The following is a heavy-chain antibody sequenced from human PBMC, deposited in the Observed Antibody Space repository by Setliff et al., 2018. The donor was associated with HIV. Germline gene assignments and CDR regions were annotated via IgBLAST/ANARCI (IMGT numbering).Heavy chain of an antibody. CDR2: IYSGGTT. V-gene: IGHV3-53*01. CDR3: ARSPQGGYFDY. J-gene: IGHJ4*03. CDR1: GFTFSNYW. Sequence: GGSLRLSCVVSGFTFSNYWMHWVRQAPGKGLEWVSIIYSGGTTYYADSVKGRFTISRDNSKNTLYLQMNSLRVEDTAVYHCARSPQGGYFDYWGQGTLVTVSS.